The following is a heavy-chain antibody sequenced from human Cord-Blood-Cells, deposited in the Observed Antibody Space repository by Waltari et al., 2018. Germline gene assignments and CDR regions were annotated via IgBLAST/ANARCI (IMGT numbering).Heavy chain of an antibody. V-gene: IGHV4-38-2*02. CDR2: IYHSGGT. J-gene: IGHJ3*02. CDR3: ARDRPLYSYYDFWSGYYDAFDI. Sequence: QVQLQESGPGLVKPSETLSLTCAVSGYSISSGYSWGWIRQPPGKGLEWIGSIYHSGGTYSNPYLKSRVTISVDTSKNHFSLKLGSVTAADTAVYYCARDRPLYSYYDFWSGYYDAFDIWGQGTMVTVSS. CDR1: GYSISSGYS. D-gene: IGHD3-3*01.